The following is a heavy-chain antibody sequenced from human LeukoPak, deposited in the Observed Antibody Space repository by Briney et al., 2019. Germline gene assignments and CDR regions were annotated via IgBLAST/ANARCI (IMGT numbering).Heavy chain of an antibody. CDR1: GYSLTNNW. CDR3: AREESSGYFRYFDY. Sequence: GESLKISCKVSGYSLTNNWIGWVRQMPGKGLEWMGIIYPGDSDTRYSPSFQGQVTISADKSISTAYLQWSSLKASNTAMYYCAREESSGYFRYFDYWGQGTLVTVSS. V-gene: IGHV5-51*01. D-gene: IGHD3-22*01. J-gene: IGHJ4*02. CDR2: IYPGDSDT.